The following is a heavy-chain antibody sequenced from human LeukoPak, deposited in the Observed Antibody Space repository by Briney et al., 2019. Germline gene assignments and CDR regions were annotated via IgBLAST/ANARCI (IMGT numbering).Heavy chain of an antibody. J-gene: IGHJ4*02. CDR2: ISSGGSTI. Sequence: GSLRLSCAASGFAFGGYEMNWVRQAPGKGLEWVSYISSGGSTIHYADSVKGRFTISRDNAKKSLHLQMNSLRVEDTALYYCARGWDGESPFDYWGQGTLVTVSS. CDR3: ARGWDGESPFDY. V-gene: IGHV3-48*03. D-gene: IGHD3-10*01. CDR1: GFAFGGYE.